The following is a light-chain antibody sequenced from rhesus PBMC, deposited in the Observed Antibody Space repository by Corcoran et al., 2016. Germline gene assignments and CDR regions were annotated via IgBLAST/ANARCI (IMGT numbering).Light chain of an antibody. CDR1: QSVSSY. Sequence: EIVMTQSPATLSLSPGERATLSCRASQSVSSYVAWYQQKPEQAPRLLIHGATSGATGLPDRFSGSGFGTDFTLIISSLEPEDVGGYYCQQYNNWDSFGQGTKVEIK. CDR2: GAT. V-gene: IGKV3S9*01. CDR3: QQYNNWDS. J-gene: IGKJ2*01.